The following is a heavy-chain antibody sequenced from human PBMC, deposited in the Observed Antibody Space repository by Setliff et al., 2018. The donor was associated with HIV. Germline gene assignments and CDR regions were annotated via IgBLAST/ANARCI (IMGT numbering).Heavy chain of an antibody. D-gene: IGHD3-10*01. V-gene: IGHV3-7*03. CDR1: GFTFSSYW. CDR3: AKDKGQKYADY. J-gene: IGHJ4*02. Sequence: GSLRLSCAASGFTFSSYWMSWVRQAPGKGLEWVANIKQDGSEKYHVDSVKGRFTISRDNAKNSLYLQMNSLRAEDTAVYYCAKDKGQKYADYWGQGTMVTVSS. CDR2: IKQDGSEK.